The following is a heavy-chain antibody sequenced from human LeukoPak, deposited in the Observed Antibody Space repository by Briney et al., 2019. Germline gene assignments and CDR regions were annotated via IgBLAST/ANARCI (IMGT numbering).Heavy chain of an antibody. CDR1: GASISKYY. Sequence: NTSETLSLTCTVSGASISKYYWSWIRQPAGKGLEWIGRIYVRGTTDDTPTDYNPPLISRVIMSVDTSKNQFSLNLSSVTAADTAVYYCARGYSYGKNWFDPWGQGTLVSVSS. CDR2: IYVRGTTDDTPT. D-gene: IGHD5-18*01. V-gene: IGHV4-4*07. CDR3: ARGYSYGKNWFDP. J-gene: IGHJ5*02.